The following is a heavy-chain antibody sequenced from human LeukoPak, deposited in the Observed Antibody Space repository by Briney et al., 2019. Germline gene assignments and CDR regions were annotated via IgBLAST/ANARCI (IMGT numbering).Heavy chain of an antibody. V-gene: IGHV4-39*06. Sequence: PSETLSLTCTVSDGSTTCTRYYWGWFRQTPGKGPEWIGNINYRGAVYYNPSLRSRATISLDTSKNQFPLRLTSVTAADTAVYFCARVTKYDNSRNNYYMDVWGKGTTVTVSS. D-gene: IGHD4-17*01. J-gene: IGHJ6*03. CDR1: DGSTTCTRYY. CDR3: ARVTKYDNSRNNYYMDV. CDR2: INYRGAV.